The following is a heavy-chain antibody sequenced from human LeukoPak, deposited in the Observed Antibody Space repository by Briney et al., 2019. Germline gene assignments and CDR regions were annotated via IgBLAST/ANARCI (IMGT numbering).Heavy chain of an antibody. J-gene: IGHJ4*02. CDR2: ISAYNGNT. CDR3: ARDDLDCSGGTCYPDNY. CDR1: GYTFTSYG. Sequence: ASVTVSCKSSGYTFTSYGISWVRQAPGQGLEWMGLISAYNGNTNYAQKLQGRVTMTTDTSTSTAYMELRSLRSDDTAFYYCARDDLDCSGGTCYPDNYWGQGTLVAVSA. D-gene: IGHD2-15*01. V-gene: IGHV1-18*01.